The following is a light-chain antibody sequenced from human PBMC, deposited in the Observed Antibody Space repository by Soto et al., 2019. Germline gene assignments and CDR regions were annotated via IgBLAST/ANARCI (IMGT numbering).Light chain of an antibody. CDR2: GAS. J-gene: IGKJ4*01. Sequence: ILMTQSPATLSLSPGDRATLSCRSSQSVSRYLAWYQHGPGQAPRLLIYGASNRATGIPARFSGSGSGTDFTLTISSLEPEDFAVYYCQQRSNRPLTFGGGTKVDIK. CDR3: QQRSNRPLT. CDR1: QSVSRY. V-gene: IGKV3-11*01.